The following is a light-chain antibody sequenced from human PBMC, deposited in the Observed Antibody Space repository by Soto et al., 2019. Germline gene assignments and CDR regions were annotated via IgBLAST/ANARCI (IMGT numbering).Light chain of an antibody. CDR1: SSDVSIYNY. Sequence: QSALTQPASVSGSPGQAIAISCTGSSSDVSIYNYVSWYQQHPGKVPKLIIYEVSNRPSGVSNRFSGSKSGNTASLTISGLQAEDEADYYCSSYTTSSTRVFGTGTKLTVL. CDR2: EVS. J-gene: IGLJ1*01. V-gene: IGLV2-14*01. CDR3: SSYTTSSTRV.